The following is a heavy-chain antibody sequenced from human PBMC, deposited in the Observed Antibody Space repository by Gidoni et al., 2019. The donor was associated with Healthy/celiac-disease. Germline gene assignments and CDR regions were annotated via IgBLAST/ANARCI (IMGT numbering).Heavy chain of an antibody. V-gene: IGHV3-23*01. CDR2: ISGSGGST. Sequence: EVQLLESGGGLVQPGGSLRRSCAASGFTFSSVAMSWVRQAPGKGLELVSAISGSGGSTYYADSVKGRFTISSDNSKNTLYLQLNSLRAEDTAVYYCAKPRMPGGAFDIWGQGTMVTVSS. J-gene: IGHJ3*02. D-gene: IGHD2-2*01. CDR3: AKPRMPGGAFDI. CDR1: GFTFSSVA.